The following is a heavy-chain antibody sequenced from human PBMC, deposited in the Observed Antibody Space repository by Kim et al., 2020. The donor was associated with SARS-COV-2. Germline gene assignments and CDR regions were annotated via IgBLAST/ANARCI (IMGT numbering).Heavy chain of an antibody. D-gene: IGHD3-3*01. V-gene: IGHV3-15*01. CDR3: TTFAADAFDI. J-gene: IGHJ3*02. Sequence: TDSAAPVKGRFTISRDDSKNTLYLQMNSLKTEDTAVYYCTTFAADAFDIWGQGTMVTVSS. CDR2: T.